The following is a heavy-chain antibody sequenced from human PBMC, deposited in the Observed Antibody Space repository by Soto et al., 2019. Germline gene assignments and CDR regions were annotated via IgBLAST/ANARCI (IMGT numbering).Heavy chain of an antibody. Sequence: ASVKVSCKXSGYTFTAYYIHWVRQAPGQEFEWMGWIRPNGGSTDFAREFQGRFTMTWDTSISTAYMDLSSLRSDDTAVYYCARGSVASAAEPTGMDVWGQGTTVTVS. CDR3: ARGSVASAAEPTGMDV. J-gene: IGHJ6*02. CDR1: GYTFTAYY. V-gene: IGHV1-2*02. D-gene: IGHD6-13*01. CDR2: IRPNGGST.